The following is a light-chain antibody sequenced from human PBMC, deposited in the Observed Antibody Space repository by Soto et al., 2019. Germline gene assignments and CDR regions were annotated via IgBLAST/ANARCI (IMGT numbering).Light chain of an antibody. CDR3: QQRYNRTLT. CDR2: DTS. CDR1: QIVSVF. Sequence: EIVLTQSPATLSLSPGERATLSCRASQIVSVFSACYQRRPGQAPRLLIYDTSNRATVFPARCSGSGSGTDFTLTIPALDPEDFAVYYCQQRYNRTLTSGKVNTLEIK. J-gene: IGKJ2*01. V-gene: IGKV3-11*01.